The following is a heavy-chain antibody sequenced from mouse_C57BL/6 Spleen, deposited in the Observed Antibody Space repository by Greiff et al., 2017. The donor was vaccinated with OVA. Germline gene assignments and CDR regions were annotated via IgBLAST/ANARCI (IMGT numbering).Heavy chain of an antibody. CDR2: IDPEDGDT. Sequence: VQLQQSGAELVRPGASVKLSCTASGFNITDYYMHWVKQRPEQGLEWIGRIDPEDGDTEYAPKFKGKATMTADTSSNPAYLQLSSLTSEDTAVYYCTTGGNSFAYWGQGTLVTVSA. CDR1: GFNITDYY. J-gene: IGHJ3*01. CDR3: TTGGNSFAY. V-gene: IGHV14-1*01. D-gene: IGHD2-1*01.